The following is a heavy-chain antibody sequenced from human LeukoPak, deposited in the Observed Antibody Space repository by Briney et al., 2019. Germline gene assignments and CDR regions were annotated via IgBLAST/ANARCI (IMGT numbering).Heavy chain of an antibody. V-gene: IGHV1-69*05. CDR1: GGTFSSYA. D-gene: IGHD4-17*01. Sequence: SVRVSCKASGGTFSSYAISWVRQAPGQGLEWRGGIIPIFGTANYAQKFQGRVTITTDESTSTAYMELSSLRSEDTAVYYCARDSGEGGSFDYWGQGTLVTVSS. CDR2: IIPIFGTA. CDR3: ARDSGEGGSFDY. J-gene: IGHJ4*02.